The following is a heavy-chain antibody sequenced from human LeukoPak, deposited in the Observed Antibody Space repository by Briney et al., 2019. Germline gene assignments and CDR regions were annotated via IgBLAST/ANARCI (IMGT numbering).Heavy chain of an antibody. V-gene: IGHV3-23*01. CDR2: IKGGGGDP. D-gene: IGHD1-14*01. J-gene: IGHJ4*02. CDR3: AKGGHDFNPFYR. CDR1: GFTFSTYA. Sequence: GGSLRLSCAASGFTFSTYAMGWVRQAPGKGLEWVSSIKGGGGDPFYADSVKGRFTIYRDNSKNTLFLQLHSLRAEDLAVYYCAKGGHDFNPFYRWGQGTLVTVSA.